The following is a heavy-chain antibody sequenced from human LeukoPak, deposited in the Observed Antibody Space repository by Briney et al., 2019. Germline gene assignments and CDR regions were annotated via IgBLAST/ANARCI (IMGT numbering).Heavy chain of an antibody. CDR2: IGWNSGSI. Sequence: GGSLRLSCAASGFTFDDYAMHWVRQAPGKGLEWVSTIGWNSGSIGYADSVKGRFTISRDNAKNSLYLQMNSLRAEDTAFYYCAKDGRWLQLEYYFDYWGQGTLVTVSS. D-gene: IGHD5-24*01. J-gene: IGHJ4*02. CDR3: AKDGRWLQLEYYFDY. V-gene: IGHV3-9*01. CDR1: GFTFDDYA.